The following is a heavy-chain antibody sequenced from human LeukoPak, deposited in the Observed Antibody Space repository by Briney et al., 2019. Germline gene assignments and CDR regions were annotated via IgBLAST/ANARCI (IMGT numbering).Heavy chain of an antibody. D-gene: IGHD2-15*01. V-gene: IGHV3-21*01. Sequence: PGGSLRLSCAASGFTFNSYSMNWVRQAPGKGLEWLSSISRSSTYIYYVDSVEGRFTSSRDNAESSLFLQMNSLRAEDTAVYYCARESMAVGASYFDYWGQGTLVTVSS. J-gene: IGHJ4*02. CDR3: ARESMAVGASYFDY. CDR1: GFTFNSYS. CDR2: ISRSSTYI.